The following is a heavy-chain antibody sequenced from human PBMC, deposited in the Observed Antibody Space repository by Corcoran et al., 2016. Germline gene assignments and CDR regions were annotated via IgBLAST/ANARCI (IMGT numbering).Heavy chain of an antibody. CDR1: GYNFTNYW. D-gene: IGHD2-21*02. J-gene: IGHJ4*02. V-gene: IGHV5-51*01. Sequence: EVQLVQSGAEVKEPGESLKISCKASGYNFTNYWIGWVRQMPGKGLEWMGIIYPSDSHTTYSPSFQGQVTISADKSINIAYLQWSSLKASAPATYYCARRDIGAGDDLPFAYWGQGTQVTVSS. CDR3: ARRDIGAGDDLPFAY. CDR2: IYPSDSHT.